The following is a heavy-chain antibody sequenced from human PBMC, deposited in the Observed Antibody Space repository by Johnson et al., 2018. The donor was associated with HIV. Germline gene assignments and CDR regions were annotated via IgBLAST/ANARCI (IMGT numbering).Heavy chain of an antibody. D-gene: IGHD5-12*01. Sequence: VQLVESGGGVVQHGRSLRLSCAASGFTFSSYAMHWVRQAPGKGLEWVANIKQDGSEKYYVDSVKGRFTISRENAKNTLYMQMNSLRVEDTAVYYCARWGRGGYENPGLDIWGQGTMVTVSS. CDR3: ARWGRGGYENPGLDI. CDR1: GFTFSSYA. CDR2: IKQDGSEK. J-gene: IGHJ3*02. V-gene: IGHV3-7*01.